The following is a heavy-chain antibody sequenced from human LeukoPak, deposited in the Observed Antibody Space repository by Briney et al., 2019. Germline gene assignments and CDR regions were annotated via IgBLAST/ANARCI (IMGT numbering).Heavy chain of an antibody. J-gene: IGHJ4*02. V-gene: IGHV4-59*02. Sequence: LRLSCAASGFTVSSYAISWIRQPPGKGLEWIGYIYYSGSTNYNPSLKSRVTISVDTSKNQFSLKLSSVTAADTAVYYCARGGPNWVEIDYWGQGTLVTVSS. CDR1: GFTVSSYA. CDR3: ARGGPNWVEIDY. D-gene: IGHD7-27*01. CDR2: IYYSGST.